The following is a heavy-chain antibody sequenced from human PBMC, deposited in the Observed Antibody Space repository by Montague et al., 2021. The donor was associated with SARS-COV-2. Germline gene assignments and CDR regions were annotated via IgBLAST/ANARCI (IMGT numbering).Heavy chain of an antibody. V-gene: IGHV4-39*07. CDR3: ARVGRQQLVRLSGMDV. CDR1: GGSISSSSYY. Sequence: SETLSLTCTPSGGSISSSSYYWGWIRQPPGKGLEWIGSIYYSGSTYYXPSLKSRVTISVDTSKNQFSLKLSSVTAADTAVYYCARVGRQQLVRLSGMDVWGQGTRSPSP. J-gene: IGHJ6*02. CDR2: IYYSGST. D-gene: IGHD6-13*01.